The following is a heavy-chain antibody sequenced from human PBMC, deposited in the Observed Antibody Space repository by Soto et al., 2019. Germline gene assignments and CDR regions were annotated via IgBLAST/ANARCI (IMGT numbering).Heavy chain of an antibody. Sequence: QVQLLQSGAEVKKPGSSVKVSCKASGGTCSSDAISWVRHAPGQGLEWMGGIIPISDTTNYAKKFQGRVTITADESPSTAYMELSSLRSEDTAVYYCARSQGSSTSLEIYYYYYSGMDVWGQGTTVTVSS. CDR3: ARSQGSSTSLEIYYYYYSGMDV. CDR2: IIPISDTT. J-gene: IGHJ6*02. V-gene: IGHV1-69*01. D-gene: IGHD2-2*01. CDR1: GGTCSSDA.